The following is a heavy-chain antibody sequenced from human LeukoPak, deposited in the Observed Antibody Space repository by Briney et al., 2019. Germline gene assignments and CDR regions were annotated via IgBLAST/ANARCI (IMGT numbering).Heavy chain of an antibody. CDR3: ATPLDYYDSSGYHQGGD. D-gene: IGHD3-22*01. CDR1: GFPFNSYA. V-gene: IGHV3-7*03. CDR2: IKEDGSKK. Sequence: AGGSLRLSCAASGFPFNSYAMTWVRQAPGKGLEWVANIKEDGSKKNYVDSVKGRFTIFRDNAKNSLYLQMNSLRAEDTAVYYCATPLDYYDSSGYHQGGDWGQGTLVTVSS. J-gene: IGHJ4*02.